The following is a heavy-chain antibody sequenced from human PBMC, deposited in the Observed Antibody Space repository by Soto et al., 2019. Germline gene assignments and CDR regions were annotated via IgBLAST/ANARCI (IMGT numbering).Heavy chain of an antibody. Sequence: GGSLRLSCAASGFTFSSYAMSWVRQAPGKGLKWVSAISGSGGSTYYADSVKGRFTISRDNSKNTLYLQMNSLRAEDTAVYYCAKYLRTYYYGSGSDQYFQHWGQGTLVTVSS. D-gene: IGHD3-10*01. V-gene: IGHV3-23*01. CDR3: AKYLRTYYYGSGSDQYFQH. J-gene: IGHJ1*01. CDR2: ISGSGGST. CDR1: GFTFSSYA.